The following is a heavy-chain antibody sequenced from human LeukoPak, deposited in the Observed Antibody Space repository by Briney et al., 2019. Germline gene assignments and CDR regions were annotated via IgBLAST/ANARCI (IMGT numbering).Heavy chain of an antibody. CDR1: GGSISSGSYH. CDR2: MYYRGTT. Sequence: SETLSLTCSVSGGSISSGSYHWGWIRQSPGKGLEWIGSMYYRGTTYENSSLKSRLTLSIDTSNNQFSLKLTSVTAADTAVYFCAREYSRSVVAGSRPDLWGQGLLVTVSS. V-gene: IGHV4-39*02. CDR3: AREYSRSVVAGSRPDL. J-gene: IGHJ4*02. D-gene: IGHD2-21*01.